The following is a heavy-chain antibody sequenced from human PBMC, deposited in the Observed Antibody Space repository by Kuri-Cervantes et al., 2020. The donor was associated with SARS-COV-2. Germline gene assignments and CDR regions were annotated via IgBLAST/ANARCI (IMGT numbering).Heavy chain of an antibody. CDR3: AKDQRVVPAAIWYFQH. Sequence: GESLKISCAASGFTFSSYAMSWVRQAPGKGLEWVSGISGSGGSTYYADSVKGRFTISRDNSKNTLYLQMNSLRAEDTAVYYCAKDQRVVPAAIWYFQHWGQGTLVTVSS. J-gene: IGHJ1*01. CDR2: ISGSGGST. V-gene: IGHV3-23*01. CDR1: GFTFSSYA. D-gene: IGHD2-2*02.